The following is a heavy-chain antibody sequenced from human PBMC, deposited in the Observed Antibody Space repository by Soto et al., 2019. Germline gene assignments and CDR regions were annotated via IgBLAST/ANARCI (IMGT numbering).Heavy chain of an antibody. J-gene: IGHJ4*02. CDR3: ATEYYDILTGYLKSGFDY. D-gene: IGHD3-9*01. V-gene: IGHV3-30*03. CDR1: GFLFSSYG. CDR2: ISYDGSNK. Sequence: GGSLRLSCAASGFLFSSYGMHWVRQAPGKGLEWVAVISYDGSNKNYADSVKGRFTISRDNSKNTLYLQMNSLRPEDAALYYCATEYYDILTGYLKSGFDYWGQGTLVTVSS.